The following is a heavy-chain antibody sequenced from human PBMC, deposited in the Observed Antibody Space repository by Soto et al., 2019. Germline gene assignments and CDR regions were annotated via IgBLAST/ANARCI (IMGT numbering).Heavy chain of an antibody. CDR1: GGSFSGYY. Sequence: SETLSLTCAVYGGSFSGYYWSWIRQPPGKGLEWIGEINHSGSTNYNPSLKSRVTISVDTSKNQFSLKLSSVTAADTAVYYCARAILNYDFWSGYPPRSDAFDIWGQGTMVTVSS. V-gene: IGHV4-34*01. D-gene: IGHD3-3*01. CDR2: INHSGST. J-gene: IGHJ3*02. CDR3: ARAILNYDFWSGYPPRSDAFDI.